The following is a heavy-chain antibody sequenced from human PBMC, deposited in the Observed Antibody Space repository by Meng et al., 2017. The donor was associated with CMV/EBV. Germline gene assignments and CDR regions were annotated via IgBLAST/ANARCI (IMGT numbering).Heavy chain of an antibody. CDR3: VRDHNWGPDY. CDR2: IYPNSGGT. D-gene: IGHD1-1*01. V-gene: IGHV1-2*02. CDR1: GNRFSDHY. J-gene: IGHJ4*02. Sequence: VQLVQSGAEVKKPGASVKVSCQTSGNRFSDHYMHWVRQAPGQGLEWMGWIYPNSGGTHYAQKFQDRVTMTRDTSISTVYMELSRLTSDDTAVYYCVRDHNWGPDYWGQGTLVTVSS.